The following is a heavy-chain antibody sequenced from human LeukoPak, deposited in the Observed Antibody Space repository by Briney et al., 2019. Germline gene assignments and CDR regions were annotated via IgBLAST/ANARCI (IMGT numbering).Heavy chain of an antibody. Sequence: ASVKVSCKASGYSFTNYDINWVRQAAGQGLEWMGWVNPNSGNAGYSQKFQGRVTLTRNTSLATTYMELTSLTSEDTAVYYCARGLGTYWGKDFLNWFDPWGQGTLVTVSS. J-gene: IGHJ5*02. CDR3: ARGLGTYWGKDFLNWFDP. V-gene: IGHV1-8*02. D-gene: IGHD7-27*01. CDR2: VNPNSGNA. CDR1: GYSFTNYD.